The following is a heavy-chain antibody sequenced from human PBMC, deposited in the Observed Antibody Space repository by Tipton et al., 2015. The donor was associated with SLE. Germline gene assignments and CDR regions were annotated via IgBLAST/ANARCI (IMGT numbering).Heavy chain of an antibody. CDR3: ARSSSSWYFWFDP. CDR2: LYHSGST. Sequence: TLSLTCAVSGYSISSGYYWGWIPQPPGKGLEWIGSLYHSGSTYHNPSLKSRVTISVDTSKNQFSLKLSSVTAADTAGYYCARSSSSWYFWFDPWGQGTLVTVSS. V-gene: IGHV4-38-2*01. CDR1: GYSISSGYY. D-gene: IGHD6-13*01. J-gene: IGHJ5*02.